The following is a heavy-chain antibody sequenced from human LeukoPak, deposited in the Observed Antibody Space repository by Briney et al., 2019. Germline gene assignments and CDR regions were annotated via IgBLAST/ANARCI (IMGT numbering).Heavy chain of an antibody. Sequence: PGGSLRLSCAASGFTFSSYAMSWVRQAPGKGLEWVSAISGSGGSTNYADSVKGRFTISRDNSKSTLYLQMNSLRTEDTAVYYCARLGWLYGSGSMNWFDPWGQGTLVTVST. D-gene: IGHD3-10*01. V-gene: IGHV3-23*01. CDR1: GFTFSSYA. CDR2: ISGSGGST. J-gene: IGHJ5*02. CDR3: ARLGWLYGSGSMNWFDP.